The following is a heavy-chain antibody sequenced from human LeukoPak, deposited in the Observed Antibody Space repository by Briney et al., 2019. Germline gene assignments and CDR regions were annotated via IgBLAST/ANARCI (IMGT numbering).Heavy chain of an antibody. Sequence: GGSLRLSCAASGFTFSDYYMSWVRQAPGKGLEWVANIKQDGSEKYYVDSVKGRFTISRDNAKNSLYLQMNSLRAEDTAVYYCARINFEGYYYYYMDVWGKGTTVTVSS. CDR2: IKQDGSEK. J-gene: IGHJ6*03. CDR3: ARINFEGYYYYYMDV. V-gene: IGHV3-7*01. CDR1: GFTFSDYY.